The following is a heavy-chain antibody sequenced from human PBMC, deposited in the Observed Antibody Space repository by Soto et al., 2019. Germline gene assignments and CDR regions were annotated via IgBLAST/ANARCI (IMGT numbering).Heavy chain of an antibody. V-gene: IGHV4-39*01. CDR3: ARRVARGWVWYFDY. CDR1: GGSISSSSYY. D-gene: IGHD1-26*01. Sequence: QLQLQESGPGLVKPSETLSLTCTVSGGSISSSSYYWGWIRQPPGKGLEWIGSIYYRGSTFYNPSHKSRVAISVDTSKNQFSLKLSSVTAADTAVYYCARRVARGWVWYFDYWGQGTMVTVSS. J-gene: IGHJ4*02. CDR2: IYYRGST.